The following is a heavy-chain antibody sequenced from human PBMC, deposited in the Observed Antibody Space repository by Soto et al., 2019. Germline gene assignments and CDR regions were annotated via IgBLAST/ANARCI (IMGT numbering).Heavy chain of an antibody. CDR1: GGSISSSSYY. V-gene: IGHV4-39*01. Sequence: SETLSLTCTVSGGSISSSSYYWGWIRQPPGKGLEWIGSIYYSGSTYYNPSLKSRVTISVDTSKNQFSLKLSSVTAADTAVYYCARQGYYGSGSHYNRYYYYYMDVWGKGTTVTVSS. J-gene: IGHJ6*03. CDR3: ARQGYYGSGSHYNRYYYYYMDV. CDR2: IYYSGST. D-gene: IGHD3-10*01.